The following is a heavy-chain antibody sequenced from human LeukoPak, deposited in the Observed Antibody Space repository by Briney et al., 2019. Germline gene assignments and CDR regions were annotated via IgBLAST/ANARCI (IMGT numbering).Heavy chain of an antibody. J-gene: IGHJ3*02. CDR3: AKDHSSSWTGKGAFDI. CDR1: GFTFSSYA. CDR2: ISGSGGST. Sequence: GGSLRLSCAASGFTFSSYAMSWVRQAPGKGLEWVSAISGSGGSTYYVDSVKGRFTISRDNSKNTLYLQMNSLRAEDTAVYYCAKDHSSSWTGKGAFDIWGQGTMVTVSS. D-gene: IGHD6-13*01. V-gene: IGHV3-23*01.